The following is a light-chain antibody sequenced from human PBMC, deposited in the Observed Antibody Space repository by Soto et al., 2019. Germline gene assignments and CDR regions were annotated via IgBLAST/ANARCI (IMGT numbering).Light chain of an antibody. J-gene: IGKJ4*01. CDR1: QSVTTS. Sequence: ELVLTQSPDTLSLSPGERATLSCRASQSVTTSLAWYQQKPGQAPRLLIYGASNRATGIPDRFSGSGSGTDFTLTISRLEPEDFAVYYCQQYVSSPATFGGGTKVDIK. CDR3: QQYVSSPAT. V-gene: IGKV3-20*01. CDR2: GAS.